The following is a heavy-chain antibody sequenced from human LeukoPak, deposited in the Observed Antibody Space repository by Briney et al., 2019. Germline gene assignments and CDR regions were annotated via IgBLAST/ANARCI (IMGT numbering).Heavy chain of an antibody. CDR3: AKEQAATGEGHYFDY. Sequence: GGSLGLSCAASGFTFSSYAMSWVRQAPGKGLEWVSAISGSGGSTYYADSVKGRFTISRDNSKNTLYLQMNSLRAEDTAVYYCAKEQAATGEGHYFDYWGQGTLVTVSS. J-gene: IGHJ4*02. D-gene: IGHD6-13*01. V-gene: IGHV3-23*01. CDR2: ISGSGGST. CDR1: GFTFSSYA.